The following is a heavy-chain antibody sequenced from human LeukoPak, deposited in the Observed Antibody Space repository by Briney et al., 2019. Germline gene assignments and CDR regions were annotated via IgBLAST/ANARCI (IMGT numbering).Heavy chain of an antibody. V-gene: IGHV3-30-3*02. D-gene: IGHD5-12*01. Sequence: PGGSLRLSCAASGFTFSSYAMHWVRQAPGKGLEWVAVISYDGSNKYYADSVKGRFTVSKDNSKNTLYLQMNSLRGEDTAVYYCAKRDAAYSGYAPDYWGQGTLVTVSS. J-gene: IGHJ4*02. CDR3: AKRDAAYSGYAPDY. CDR2: ISYDGSNK. CDR1: GFTFSSYA.